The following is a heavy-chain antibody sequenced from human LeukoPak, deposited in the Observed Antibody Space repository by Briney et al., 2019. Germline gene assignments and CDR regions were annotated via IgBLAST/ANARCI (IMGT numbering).Heavy chain of an antibody. CDR2: ITSSGVTT. CDR3: AKDPY. J-gene: IGHJ4*02. V-gene: IGHV3-23*01. Sequence: GGSLRLSCAVSGFTFTTYAMTWVRQAPGKGLEWVATITSSGVTTYYADSVKGRFTISRDNSKNTLYLQMNSLRVDDTAIYYWAKDPYWGQGTLVTVSS. CDR1: GFTFTTYA.